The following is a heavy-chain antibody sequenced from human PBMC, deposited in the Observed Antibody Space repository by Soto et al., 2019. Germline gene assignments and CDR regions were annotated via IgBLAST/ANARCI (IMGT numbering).Heavy chain of an antibody. V-gene: IGHV4-31*03. CDR1: PESIGSGGHY. CDR2: IYYSGST. CDR3: ARDQALAPTVWGY. Sequence: TSQTLSRTCILCPESIGSGGHYWNSIRQRPEKGLEWIGYIYYSGSTHYNPSLRSRLTISLDTSKNQFFLRLVSVTAADTALYYCARDQALAPTVWGYWGQGIQVTVAS. D-gene: IGHD7-27*01. J-gene: IGHJ4*02.